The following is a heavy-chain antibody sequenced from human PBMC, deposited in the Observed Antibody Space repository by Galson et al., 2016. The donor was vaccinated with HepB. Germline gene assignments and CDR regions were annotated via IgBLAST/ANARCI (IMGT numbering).Heavy chain of an antibody. D-gene: IGHD3-9*01. CDR3: AASVQYDILSGLSYCDY. CDR2: VYPDNSRT. J-gene: IGHJ4*02. V-gene: IGHV5-51*01. CDR1: GYNFATYW. Sequence: QSGAEVKKPGVSLKISCKGSGYNFATYWIGWLRQMPGKDLEWMGVVYPDNSRTIYSPSFQGQVTFSVDKSISTAYLQWSSLKASDTAMYYCAASVQYDILSGLSYCDYWGQGTQVTVAS.